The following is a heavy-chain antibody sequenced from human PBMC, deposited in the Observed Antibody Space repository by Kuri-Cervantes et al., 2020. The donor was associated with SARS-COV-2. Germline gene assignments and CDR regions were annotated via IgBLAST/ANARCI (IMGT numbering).Heavy chain of an antibody. Sequence: AETLSLTCTVSGGTISGYDMSWIRQPPGKGLEWIWYIYYSGGTNYNPALKSRVSITVNESKRNFLLQQITVIAADTAVYYYAGVVGRSGYYGGDPWFDPWGQGTLVTVSS. CDR2: IYYSGGT. J-gene: IGHJ5*02. V-gene: IGHV4-59*01. D-gene: IGHD3-22*01. CDR3: AGVVGRSGYYGGDPWFDP. CDR1: GGTISGYD.